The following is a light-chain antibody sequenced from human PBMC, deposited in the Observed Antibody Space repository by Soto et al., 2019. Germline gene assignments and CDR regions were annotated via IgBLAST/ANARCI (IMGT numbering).Light chain of an antibody. Sequence: AIQMTQSPSSLSASVGDRVTITCRASQDIRNDLGWYQQKPGKAPKLLIYAASSLHIGVPSRFSDSLSGTDFTLTVSSLQPEDSAIYYCLQDYGYPRTFGQGTKVEVK. J-gene: IGKJ1*01. CDR1: QDIRND. CDR3: LQDYGYPRT. V-gene: IGKV1-6*01. CDR2: AAS.